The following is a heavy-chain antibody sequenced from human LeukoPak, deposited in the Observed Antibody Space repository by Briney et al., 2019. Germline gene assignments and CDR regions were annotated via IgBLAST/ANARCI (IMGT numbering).Heavy chain of an antibody. D-gene: IGHD3-3*01. CDR1: GFTFSRHG. J-gene: IGHJ4*02. V-gene: IGHV3-30*03. Sequence: SGGSLRLSCAPSGFTFSRHGMHWVRQAPGKGLEWVAIISNDGSRKYYAHSAEGRFTISRDNSKNTLYLQMDSLRAEDTAVYYCARDRAWNYFDYWGQGTLVTVSS. CDR2: ISNDGSRK. CDR3: ARDRAWNYFDY.